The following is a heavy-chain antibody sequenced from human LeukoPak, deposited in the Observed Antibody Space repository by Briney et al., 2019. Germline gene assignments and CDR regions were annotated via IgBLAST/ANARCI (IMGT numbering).Heavy chain of an antibody. D-gene: IGHD7-27*01. J-gene: IGHJ3*02. V-gene: IGHV6-1*01. CDR3: ARDGPGDLGAFDI. CDR2: TYYRSKWYS. Sequence: SQTLSLTCVISGDSVSTNGAAWNWVRRSPSRSLEWLGRTYYRSKWYSYSAVSVKSRITINPGTSKNQFSLQLNSVTPEDTAVYYCARDGPGDLGAFDIWGQGTMVTVSS. CDR1: GDSVSTNGAA.